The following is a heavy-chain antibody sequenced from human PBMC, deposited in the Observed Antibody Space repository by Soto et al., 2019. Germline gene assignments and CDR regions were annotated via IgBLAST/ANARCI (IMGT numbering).Heavy chain of an antibody. CDR3: VRQPNRPMPRAD. CDR2: IYYSGTT. J-gene: IGHJ4*02. CDR1: GASIGSPSYY. Sequence: SETLSLTCTVSGASIGSPSYYWGWIRQSPGKGLEWIGSIYYSGTTHYNPSLKSRVTLSVDTSNMQFSLDLTSVTASDTAIYYCVRQPNRPMPRADWGQGTLVTVSS. V-gene: IGHV4-39*01. D-gene: IGHD2-2*01.